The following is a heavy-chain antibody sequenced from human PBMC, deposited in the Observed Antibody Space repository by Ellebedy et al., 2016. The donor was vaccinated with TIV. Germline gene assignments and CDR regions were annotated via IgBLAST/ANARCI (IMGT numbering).Heavy chain of an antibody. CDR3: AKVGLGYCSSTSCYGMDV. J-gene: IGHJ6*02. D-gene: IGHD2-2*01. CDR1: GFTFSSYA. V-gene: IGHV3-23*01. Sequence: GESLKISCAASGFTFSSYAMSWVRQAPGKGLEWVSAISGSGGSTYYADSVKGRFTISRDNSKNTLYLQMNSLRAEDTAVYYCAKVGLGYCSSTSCYGMDVWGQGTTVTVSS. CDR2: ISGSGGST.